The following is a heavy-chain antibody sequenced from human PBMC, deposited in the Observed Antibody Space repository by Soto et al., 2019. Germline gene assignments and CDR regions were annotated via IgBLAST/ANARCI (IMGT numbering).Heavy chain of an antibody. CDR2: ISGSGGST. V-gene: IGHV3-23*01. CDR1: GFTFSSYA. CDR3: AKDHSYYYDSSGY. Sequence: EVQLLESGGGLVQPGGSLRLSCAASGFTFSSYAMSWVRQAPGKGLEWVSAISGSGGSTYYADSVKGRFTISRDNSKNTMYLQMNSLRAEDTAVYYCAKDHSYYYDSSGYWGQGTLVTVSS. J-gene: IGHJ4*02. D-gene: IGHD3-22*01.